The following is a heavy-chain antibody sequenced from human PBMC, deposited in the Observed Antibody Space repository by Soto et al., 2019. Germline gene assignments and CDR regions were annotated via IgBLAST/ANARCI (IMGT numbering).Heavy chain of an antibody. V-gene: IGHV4-31*03. CDR2: IYYSGST. CDR3: ARGYYDFWSGYFTWFDP. J-gene: IGHJ5*02. Sequence: QVQLQESGPGLVKPSQTLSLTCTVSGGSISSGGYYWSWIRQHSGKGLEWIGYIYYSGSTYYNPSLKSRVTISVDTSKNQFSLKLSSVTAADTAVYYCARGYYDFWSGYFTWFDPWGQGTLVTVSS. D-gene: IGHD3-3*01. CDR1: GGSISSGGYY.